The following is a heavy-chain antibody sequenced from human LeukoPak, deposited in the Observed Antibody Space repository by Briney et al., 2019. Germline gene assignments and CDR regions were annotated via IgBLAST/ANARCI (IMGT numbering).Heavy chain of an antibody. J-gene: IGHJ4*02. CDR2: ISSSSSYI. V-gene: IGHV3-21*01. CDR1: GFTFSSYG. Sequence: GGTLRLSCAASGFTFSSYGMSWVRQAPGKGLEWVSSISSSSSYIYYADSVKGRFTISRDNAKDSLYLQMNSLRAEDTAVYYCARVSDGPQAYWGQGTLVTVSS. CDR3: ARVSDGPQAY. D-gene: IGHD5-24*01.